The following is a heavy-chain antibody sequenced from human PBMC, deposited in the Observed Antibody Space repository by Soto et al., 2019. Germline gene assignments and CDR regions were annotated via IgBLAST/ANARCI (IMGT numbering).Heavy chain of an antibody. CDR1: EGSVCRNSAA. J-gene: IGHJ6*03. D-gene: IGHD2-15*01. CDR3: AGPSSLQGYYMAV. CDR2: TYYRSRWYN. V-gene: IGHV6-1*01. Sequence: PSHTLSRTWVISEGSVCRNSAAWNWIRQSPSRGLEWLGRTYYRSRWYNDYAVSVRSRITVNADTSKNQFSLHLNSVTPEDTAVYYCAGPSSLQGYYMAV.